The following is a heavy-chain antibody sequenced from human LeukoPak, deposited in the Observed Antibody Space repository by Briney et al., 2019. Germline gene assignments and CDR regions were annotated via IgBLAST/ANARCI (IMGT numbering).Heavy chain of an antibody. CDR3: AREGTGYSYGGDYFDY. J-gene: IGHJ4*02. CDR2: ISGSDGTT. V-gene: IGHV3-23*01. D-gene: IGHD5-18*01. CDR1: GFTFSSYA. Sequence: GGSQRLSCAASGFTFSSYAMSWVRQAPGKGLEWVSSISGSDGTTYYADSVKGRFTISRDNSKYTLSLQMNSLRAEDTAVYYCAREGTGYSYGGDYFDYWGQGTLVTVSS.